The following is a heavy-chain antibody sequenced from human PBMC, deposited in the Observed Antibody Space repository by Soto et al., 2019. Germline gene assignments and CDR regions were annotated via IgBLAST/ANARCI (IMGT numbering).Heavy chain of an antibody. Sequence: GGSLRLSCASSGFTFSTYTINWVRQAPGKGLEWVSSINGRGNYIYYAESVKGRFTISRDNAKNTLYLQMNSLRAEDTAVYYCAKGGSHRWSVDYWGQGTLVTVSS. CDR2: INGRGNYI. V-gene: IGHV3-21*01. CDR3: AKGGSHRWSVDY. CDR1: GFTFSTYT. J-gene: IGHJ4*02. D-gene: IGHD1-26*01.